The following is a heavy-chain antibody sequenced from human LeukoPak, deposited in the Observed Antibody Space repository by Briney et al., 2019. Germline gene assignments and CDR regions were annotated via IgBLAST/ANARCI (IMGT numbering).Heavy chain of an antibody. CDR2: IKEDGSKK. V-gene: IGHV3-7*04. CDR1: GFTFSLYW. Sequence: PGGSLRLSCAASGFTFSLYWMAWVRQAPGKGLEWVANIKEDGSKKYYVDSVKGRFTISRDNAKNSMYLEMNSLRAEDTAVYYCARGHNSTLPDWGQGSLVTVSS. J-gene: IGHJ1*01. D-gene: IGHD1-20*01. CDR3: ARGHNSTLPD.